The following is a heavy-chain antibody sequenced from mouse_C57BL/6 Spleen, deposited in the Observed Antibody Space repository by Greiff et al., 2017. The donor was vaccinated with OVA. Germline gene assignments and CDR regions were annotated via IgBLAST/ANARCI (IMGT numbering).Heavy chain of an antibody. J-gene: IGHJ2*01. CDR3: APITTEYYFDY. Sequence: VHLVESGPELVKPGASVKISCKASGYAFSSSWMNWVKQRPGKGLEWIGRIYPGDGDTNYNGKFKGKATLTADKSSSTAYMQLSSLTSEDSAVYFCAPITTEYYFDYWGQGTTLTVSS. D-gene: IGHD1-1*01. CDR2: IYPGDGDT. CDR1: GYAFSSSW. V-gene: IGHV1-82*01.